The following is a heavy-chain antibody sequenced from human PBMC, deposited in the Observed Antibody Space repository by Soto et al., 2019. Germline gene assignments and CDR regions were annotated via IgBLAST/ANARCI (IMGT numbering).Heavy chain of an antibody. J-gene: IGHJ4*02. CDR2: IYYSGNT. D-gene: IGHD3-9*01. Sequence: QLQLQESGPGLVKPSETLSLTCTVSGGSISSGSYYWGWIRQPPGKGLEWIGSIYYSGNTYYNPSLKSRVTISVDTSKTQFSLKLSSGTAADTAVYYCARRYDMSFDCWGQGTLVTVSS. CDR1: GGSISSGSYY. CDR3: ARRYDMSFDC. V-gene: IGHV4-39*01.